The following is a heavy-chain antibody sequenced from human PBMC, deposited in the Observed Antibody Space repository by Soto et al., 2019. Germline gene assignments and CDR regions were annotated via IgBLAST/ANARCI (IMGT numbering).Heavy chain of an antibody. CDR1: GFIFSSYA. CDR3: AKVEPYSGSSYRGHFQY. D-gene: IGHD6-13*01. V-gene: IGHV3-23*01. Sequence: GSLRLSCAASGFIFSSYAMSWVRQAPGEGLEWVSTISGSGVSTFYADSVKGRFIISRDNSKDTLYLQMNSLRTEDTALYYCAKVEPYSGSSYRGHFQYWGQGTLVTVSS. CDR2: ISGSGVST. J-gene: IGHJ1*01.